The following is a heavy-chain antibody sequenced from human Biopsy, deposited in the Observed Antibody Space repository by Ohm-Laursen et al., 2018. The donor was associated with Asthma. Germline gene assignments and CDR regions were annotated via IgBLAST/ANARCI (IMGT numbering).Heavy chain of an antibody. CDR2: IIPIFGPT. D-gene: IGHD2-2*01. CDR1: GGTFSSNS. Sequence: GSSGKVSCKASGGTFSSNSINWARQAPGQGLEWMGRIIPIFGPTNYAQKFQGRVTISADDSTSTAYMELSSLSSEDTALYYCSRGPEYVRSSGALDYWGQGTLVTVSS. CDR3: SRGPEYVRSSGALDY. J-gene: IGHJ4*02. V-gene: IGHV1-69*15.